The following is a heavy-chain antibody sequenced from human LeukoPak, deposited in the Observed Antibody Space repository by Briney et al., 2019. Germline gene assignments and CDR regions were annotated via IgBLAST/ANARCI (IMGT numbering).Heavy chain of an antibody. J-gene: IGHJ4*02. CDR2: IDPSDSYT. CDR3: ATSAGRTSFDS. V-gene: IGHV5-10-1*01. CDR1: GYTFTTYW. Sequence: GASLKISCKGSGYTFTTYWISWVRQMPGRGLEWMGRIDPSDSYTNYSPPFHGRVTISTDKSASTAYLQWSSLEASDTAIYYCATSAGRTSFDSWGQGTPVTVSS.